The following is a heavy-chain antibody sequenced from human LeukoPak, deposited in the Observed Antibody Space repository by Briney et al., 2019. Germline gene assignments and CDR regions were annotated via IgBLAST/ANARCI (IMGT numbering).Heavy chain of an antibody. CDR3: ARQYYYGSGSPSWFDP. CDR1: GFTFSDYY. D-gene: IGHD3-10*01. Sequence: GGSLRLSCAASGFTFSDYYMSWIRQAPGKGLEWVSYISSSGSTIYYADSVKGRFTISRDNAKNSLYLQMNSLRAEDTAVYYCARQYYYGSGSPSWFDPWGQETLVTVSS. V-gene: IGHV3-11*01. CDR2: ISSSGSTI. J-gene: IGHJ5*02.